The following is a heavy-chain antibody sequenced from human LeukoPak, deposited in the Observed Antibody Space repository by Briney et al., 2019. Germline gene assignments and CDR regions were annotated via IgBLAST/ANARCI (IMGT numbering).Heavy chain of an antibody. CDR3: VSQSYSGSDNYYFHY. D-gene: IGHD1-26*01. Sequence: GGSLRLSCAASGFTFSSYAMSWVRQAPGKGLEWVSGISGSGGITYHADSVKGRFTISRDNSKNTLYLQMKSLRAEDTAVYYCVSQSYSGSDNYYFHYWGQGTLVAVSS. CDR1: GFTFSSYA. J-gene: IGHJ4*02. CDR2: ISGSGGIT. V-gene: IGHV3-23*01.